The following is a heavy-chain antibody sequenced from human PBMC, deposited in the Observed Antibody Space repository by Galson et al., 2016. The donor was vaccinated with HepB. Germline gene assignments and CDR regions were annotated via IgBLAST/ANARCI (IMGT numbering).Heavy chain of an antibody. D-gene: IGHD6-6*01. CDR2: IRGSGTT. J-gene: IGHJ4*02. V-gene: IGHV3-23*01. CDR3: AKDLVSSTGRAFDY. Sequence: SLRLSCAASGFTFTNYGMSWVRQAPGKGLEWVSGIRGSGTTYYADSVKGRVTISRDNSKNTVYLQMDSLRAEDTALYYCAKDLVSSTGRAFDYWGQGTLVTVSS. CDR1: GFTFTNYG.